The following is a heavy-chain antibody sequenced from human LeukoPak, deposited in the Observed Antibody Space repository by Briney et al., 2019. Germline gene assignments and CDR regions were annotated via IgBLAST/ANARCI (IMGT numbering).Heavy chain of an antibody. J-gene: IGHJ3*02. V-gene: IGHV1-46*01. Sequence: XQWXRRAXXXGGEGMXXXNPSGGSTSYARKFQGRVTMTRDRSTNTVYMELSSLRSEDTAVYYCSRVEMATIKASFYIWGQGTMVTVSS. CDR2: XNPSGGST. CDR3: SRVEMATIKASFYI. D-gene: IGHD5-24*01.